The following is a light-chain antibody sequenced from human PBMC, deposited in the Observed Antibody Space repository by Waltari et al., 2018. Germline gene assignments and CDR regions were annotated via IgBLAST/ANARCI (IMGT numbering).Light chain of an antibody. V-gene: IGKV3-11*01. CDR1: QSISSY. CDR3: QQRSKSFT. J-gene: IGKJ3*01. Sequence: EIVLKQSPATLSLSPGDRATLSCRASQSISSYLAWYQQKPGQAPRLLIYDASTRATGNPARFSGSGSVTDFTLTISSLEPEDFAIYYCQQRSKSFTFGPGTKVDIK. CDR2: DAS.